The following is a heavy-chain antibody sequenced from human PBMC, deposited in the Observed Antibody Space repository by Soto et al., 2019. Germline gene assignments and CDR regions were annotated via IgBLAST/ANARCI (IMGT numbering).Heavy chain of an antibody. D-gene: IGHD3-16*01. CDR2: TSYDGSNN. V-gene: IGHV3-33*05. Sequence: QVQLVESGGGVVQPGTSLRLSCVGSGFTFRSYVIHWARQAPGKGLEWVALTSYDGSNNFYGDSVQGRFTISRDNSRNTVELQMASLRLEDTALYYCARWGTTGGLDVWGQGTLVSVSS. CDR3: ARWGTTGGLDV. CDR1: GFTFRSYV. J-gene: IGHJ4*02.